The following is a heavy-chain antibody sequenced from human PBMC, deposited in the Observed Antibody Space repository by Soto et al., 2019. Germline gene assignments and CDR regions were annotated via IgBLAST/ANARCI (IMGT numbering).Heavy chain of an antibody. D-gene: IGHD6-13*01. CDR3: AKYSSSWYSPNYYYYGIDV. J-gene: IGHJ6*02. Sequence: QVQLVQSGAEVKKPGASVKVSCKASGYTFTSYGISWVRQAPGQGLEWMGWISAYNGNTNYAQKLQGRVTMTTDTSTSTAYMELRSLRSDDTAVYYCAKYSSSWYSPNYYYYGIDVWGQGTTVTVSS. V-gene: IGHV1-18*01. CDR2: ISAYNGNT. CDR1: GYTFTSYG.